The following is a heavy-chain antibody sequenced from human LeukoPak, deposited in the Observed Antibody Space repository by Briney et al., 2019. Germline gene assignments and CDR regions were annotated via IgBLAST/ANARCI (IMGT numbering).Heavy chain of an antibody. CDR1: DGSINSGGYY. CDR2: ISHSGST. Sequence: PSETLSLTCTVSDGSINSGGYYWSWVRQPPGEGLEWIGYISHSGSTYYNPSLKSRVTMSIDRSKNQFSLRVSSVTAADTAVFYCARGRYTYGSSYYMDVWGKGTTVTVSS. D-gene: IGHD5-18*01. J-gene: IGHJ6*03. V-gene: IGHV4-30-2*01. CDR3: ARGRYTYGSSYYMDV.